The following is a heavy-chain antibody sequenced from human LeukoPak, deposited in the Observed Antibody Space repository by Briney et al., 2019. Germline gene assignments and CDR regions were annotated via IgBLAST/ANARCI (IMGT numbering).Heavy chain of an antibody. Sequence: PSETLSLTCTVSGGSISSSSYYWGWIRQPPGKGLEWIGSIYYSGSTYYNPSLKSRVTISVDTSKNQFSLKLSSVTAADTAVYYCARDWNEGRDVLRDYYMDVWGKGTTVTISS. CDR1: GGSISSSSYY. V-gene: IGHV4-39*07. D-gene: IGHD5-24*01. J-gene: IGHJ6*03. CDR2: IYYSGST. CDR3: ARDWNEGRDVLRDYYMDV.